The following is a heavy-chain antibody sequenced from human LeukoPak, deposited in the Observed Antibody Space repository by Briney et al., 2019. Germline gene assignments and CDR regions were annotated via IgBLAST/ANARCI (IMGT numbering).Heavy chain of an antibody. V-gene: IGHV3-23*01. CDR3: AKVRVYGDYAFDI. CDR2: STTSGNT. J-gene: IGHJ3*02. CDR1: GFTFSGFA. Sequence: GGSLRLSCAASGFTFSGFAMSWVRQAPGKGLEWVSASTTSGNTYYVDSVKGRFTISRDKSKNSLYLQMNSLRIEDTAVYYRAKVRVYGDYAFDIWGQGTMVTVSS. D-gene: IGHD4-17*01.